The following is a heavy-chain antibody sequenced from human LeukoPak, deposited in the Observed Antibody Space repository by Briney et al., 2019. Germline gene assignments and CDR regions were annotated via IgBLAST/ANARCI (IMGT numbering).Heavy chain of an antibody. CDR3: ARYAVVGDGYKNLLDY. CDR1: GYTFTSYY. D-gene: IGHD5-24*01. V-gene: IGHV1-46*01. Sequence: GASVTVSCTASGYTFTSYYMHWVRQAPGQGLEWMGIINPSGGSTSYAQKFQGRVTMTRDTSTSTVYMELSSLRSEDTAVYYCARYAVVGDGYKNLLDYWGXGTLVTVSS. CDR2: INPSGGST. J-gene: IGHJ4*02.